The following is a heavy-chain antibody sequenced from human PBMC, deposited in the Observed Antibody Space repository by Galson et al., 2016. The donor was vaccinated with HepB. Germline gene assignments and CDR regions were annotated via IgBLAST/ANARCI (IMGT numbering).Heavy chain of an antibody. D-gene: IGHD1-26*01. CDR3: ARDQTPYRVGATDY. J-gene: IGHJ4*02. Sequence: SLRLSCAASGFMFTEYGMHWVRQAPGKGLEWVAVISYDDGSNKYYADSVRGRFTISRDNSKNTLFLQMNNVRAEDTALYYCARDQTPYRVGATDYWGQGTLVTVSS. V-gene: IGHV3-30*03. CDR1: GFMFTEYG. CDR2: ISYDDGSNK.